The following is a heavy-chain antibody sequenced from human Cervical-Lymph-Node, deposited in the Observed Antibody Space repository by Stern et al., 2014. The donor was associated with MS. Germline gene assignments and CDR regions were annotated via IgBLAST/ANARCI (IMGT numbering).Heavy chain of an antibody. CDR2: INAKSGIT. Sequence: DQLVESGAEVKKPGASVKVSCKASGYTFSDHYMHWVRQAPGQGLEWMGWINAKSGITNYAQKFQGRVTMTRDTSTSTAYMELRSVRSDDTALYYCARELNWTDIFTNVFDIWGQGTMVTVSS. V-gene: IGHV1-2*02. D-gene: IGHD1-20*01. CDR1: GYTFSDHY. J-gene: IGHJ3*02. CDR3: ARELNWTDIFTNVFDI.